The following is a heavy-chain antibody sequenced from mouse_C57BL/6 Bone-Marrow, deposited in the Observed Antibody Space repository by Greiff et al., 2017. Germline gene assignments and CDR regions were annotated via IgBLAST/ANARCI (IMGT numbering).Heavy chain of an antibody. CDR2: IYPRSGNT. CDR1: GYTFTGYW. J-gene: IGHJ2*01. D-gene: IGHD1-1*01. CDR3: ARDYGSSYEDY. V-gene: IGHV1-81*01. Sequence: VQLQQSGAELMKPGASVKLSCKATGYTFTGYWIEWVKQRTGQGLEWIGEIYPRSGNTYYNEKFKGKATLTADKSSSTAYMELRSLTSEDSAVYFWARDYGSSYEDYWGQGTTLTVSS.